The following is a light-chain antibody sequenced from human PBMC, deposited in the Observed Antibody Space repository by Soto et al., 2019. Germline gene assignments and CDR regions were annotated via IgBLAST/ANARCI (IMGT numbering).Light chain of an antibody. CDR2: ATS. CDR1: QSIDNRY. J-gene: IGKJ1*01. V-gene: IGKV3-20*01. CDR3: QQYFGSSWT. Sequence: EIVLTQSPGTLSSSPGERATLSCRASQSIDNRYLAWYQHKPGQAPRLLIYATSSRATRIPDRFGGSRSGTDFTLTINRLEPEDFAVYYCQQYFGSSWTFGQGTKVDIK.